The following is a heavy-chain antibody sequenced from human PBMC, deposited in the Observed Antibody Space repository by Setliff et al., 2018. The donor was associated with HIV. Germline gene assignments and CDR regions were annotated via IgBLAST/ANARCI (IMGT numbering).Heavy chain of an antibody. CDR3: ARHSPVTTEDYMDV. CDR2: IYHSGAT. Sequence: SETLSLTCAVSGGSISSSSYYWGWIRQPPGKGLEWIGSIYHSGATYFTPSLKSRVTLSVDTSKNQFFLRLTSVSAADTGLYFCARHSPVTTEDYMDVWGKGTTVTVSS. V-gene: IGHV4-39*01. J-gene: IGHJ6*03. D-gene: IGHD4-17*01. CDR1: GGSISSSSYY.